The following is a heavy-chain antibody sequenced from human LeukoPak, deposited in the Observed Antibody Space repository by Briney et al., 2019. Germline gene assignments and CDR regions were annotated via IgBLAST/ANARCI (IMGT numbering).Heavy chain of an antibody. CDR2: ISYDGSNK. CDR3: AKDKRRAIFYFDY. Sequence: GGSLRLSCAASGFTFSSYGMHWVRQAPGKGLEWVAVISYDGSNKYYADSVKGRFTISRDNSKNTVYLQMNSLRAEDTAVYYCAKDKRRAIFYFDYWGQGTLVTVSS. J-gene: IGHJ4*02. CDR1: GFTFSSYG. V-gene: IGHV3-30*18.